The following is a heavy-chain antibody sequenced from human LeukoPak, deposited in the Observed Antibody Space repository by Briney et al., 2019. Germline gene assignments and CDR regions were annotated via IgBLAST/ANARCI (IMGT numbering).Heavy chain of an antibody. CDR3: VRHISTNTGFFDS. J-gene: IGHJ4*02. V-gene: IGHV4-39*01. D-gene: IGHD5-24*01. Sequence: SETLSLTCTVSGGSINSHTYYWGWIRQPPGKGLEWIGSVYYDGTSYSNPSLKSRVAVFVDTSRDQFSLDLSFVTAANTALYYCVRHISTNTGFFDSCGQGTLVSVSS. CDR2: VYYDGTS. CDR1: GGSINSHTYY.